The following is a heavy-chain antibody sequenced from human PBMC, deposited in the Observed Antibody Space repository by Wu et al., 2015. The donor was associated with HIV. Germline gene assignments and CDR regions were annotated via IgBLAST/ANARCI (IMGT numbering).Heavy chain of an antibody. CDR2: LVPVFATT. D-gene: IGHD1-26*01. CDR3: ARWVAPHTAWFDP. J-gene: IGHJ5*02. V-gene: IGHV1-69*05. CDR1: GYTFTSYG. Sequence: QVQLVQSGAEVKKPGASVKVSCKASGYTFTSYGISWVRQAPGQGLEWIGGLVPVFATTNYAQTLQGRVTITTDESTNTAYMELNSLRSEDTAVYYCARWVAPHTAWFDPWGQGTLVTVSS.